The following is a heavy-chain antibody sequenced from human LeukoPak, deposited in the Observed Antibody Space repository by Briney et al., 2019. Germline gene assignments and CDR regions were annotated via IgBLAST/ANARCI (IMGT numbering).Heavy chain of an antibody. V-gene: IGHV3-7*01. CDR3: ARASLSGSYYIY. J-gene: IGHJ4*02. CDR1: GFAFSHYW. Sequence: GGSLRLSCAASGFAFSHYWMSWVRQAPGKGLEWLANIRQDGSDNYYADSVKGRFTISRDNAENSLYLQMDSLRAEDTAVYYCARASLSGSYYIYWGQGTLVTVSS. CDR2: IRQDGSDN. D-gene: IGHD1-26*01.